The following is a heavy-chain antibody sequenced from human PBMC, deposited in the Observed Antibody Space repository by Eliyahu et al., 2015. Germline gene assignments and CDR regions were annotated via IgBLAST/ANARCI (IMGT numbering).Heavy chain of an antibody. CDR1: GFTFSXXW. CDR3: ARGGRGIVVVVAAGFDY. D-gene: IGHD2-15*01. V-gene: IGHV3-7*01. CDR2: IKQDGSEK. J-gene: IGHJ4*02. Sequence: EVQLVESGGGXVQPGGSLRLSCXAXGFTFSXXWMSWVRQAPGXGLEWVANIKQDGSEKYYVDSVKGRFTISRDNAKNSLYLQMNSLRAEDTAVYYCARGGRGIVVVVAAGFDYWGQGTLVTVSS.